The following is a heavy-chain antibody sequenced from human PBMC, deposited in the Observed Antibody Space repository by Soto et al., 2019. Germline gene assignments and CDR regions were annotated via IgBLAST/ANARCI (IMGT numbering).Heavy chain of an antibody. V-gene: IGHV4-30-2*01. Sequence: PSETMSLTCAVSGGSINSGCYSWSWIRQPPGKGLEWIGYIYHSGSTYYNPSLKGRFTISRDNAQNSLYLQMNVLRAEDTAVYFCARITRNPGWYIDYWGQGTLVTVSS. J-gene: IGHJ4*02. CDR1: GGSINSGCYS. CDR3: ARITRNPGWYIDY. D-gene: IGHD6-19*01. CDR2: IYHSGST.